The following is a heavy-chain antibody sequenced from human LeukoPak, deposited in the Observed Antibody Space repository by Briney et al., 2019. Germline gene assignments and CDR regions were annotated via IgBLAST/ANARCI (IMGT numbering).Heavy chain of an antibody. J-gene: IGHJ4*02. CDR1: GFTFSAYA. CDR3: AKSPLVYCTSSSCHLYFDY. D-gene: IGHD2-15*01. CDR2: ISDSGGST. Sequence: GGSLRLSCAASGFTFSAYAMSWVRQAPGKGLEWVSGISDSGGSTYYTDSVKGRFTISRDKSHNTLYLQMNSLRAEDTAVYYCAKSPLVYCTSSSCHLYFDYWGQGTLVTVSS. V-gene: IGHV3-23*01.